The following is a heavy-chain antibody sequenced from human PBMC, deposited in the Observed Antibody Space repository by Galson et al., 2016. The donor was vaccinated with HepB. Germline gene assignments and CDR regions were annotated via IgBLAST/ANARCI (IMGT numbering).Heavy chain of an antibody. Sequence: SVKVSCKASGFTFKTFSIHWVRQAPGQRPEWMGWMSAATGDTKYAQNLEGRLTLTRDISATTAHMDLSSLKSEDTAMYYCASNLGFGERDFWGQGTLVTVSS. CDR1: GFTFKTFS. V-gene: IGHV1-3*01. J-gene: IGHJ4*02. D-gene: IGHD3-10*01. CDR3: ASNLGFGERDF. CDR2: MSAATGDT.